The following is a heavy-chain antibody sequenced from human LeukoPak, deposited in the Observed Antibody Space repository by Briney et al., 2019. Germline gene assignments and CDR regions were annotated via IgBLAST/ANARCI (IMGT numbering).Heavy chain of an antibody. D-gene: IGHD3-16*01. CDR3: AKETDYVWGSNDLFDY. CDR2: IKSKTDGGTT. J-gene: IGHJ4*02. CDR1: GFTFSNAW. Sequence: GGSLRLSCAASGFTFSNAWMSWVRQAPGEGLEWVGRIKSKTDGGTTDYAAPVKGRFTISRDDSKNTLYLQMNSLKTEDTAVYYCAKETDYVWGSNDLFDYWGQGTLVTFSS. V-gene: IGHV3-15*01.